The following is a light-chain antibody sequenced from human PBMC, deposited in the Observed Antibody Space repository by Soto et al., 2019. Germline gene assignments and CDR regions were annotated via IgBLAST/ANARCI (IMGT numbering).Light chain of an antibody. CDR3: QQYDNLPLT. CDR1: QDISNY. J-gene: IGKJ4*01. V-gene: IGKV1-33*01. Sequence: DIQMTQSPSSLSASVGDRVTITCQASQDISNYLHWYQQKPGKAPKLLIYDASNLETGVPSRFSGSGSGTDFTFTIRSLQPEDIATYYCQQYDNLPLTFGGGTKVEIK. CDR2: DAS.